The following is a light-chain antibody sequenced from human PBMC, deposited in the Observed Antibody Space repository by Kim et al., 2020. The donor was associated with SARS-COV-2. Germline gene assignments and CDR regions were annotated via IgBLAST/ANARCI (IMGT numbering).Light chain of an antibody. Sequence: PPGQTASISCSGDKLGDTYSCWYQQKPGQSPVLVIYQDSKRPSGIPERFSGSNSGDTATLAISGTQAMDEADYYCQAWDSSTLWVFGGGTQLTV. CDR3: QAWDSSTLWV. V-gene: IGLV3-1*01. J-gene: IGLJ3*02. CDR2: QDS. CDR1: KLGDTY.